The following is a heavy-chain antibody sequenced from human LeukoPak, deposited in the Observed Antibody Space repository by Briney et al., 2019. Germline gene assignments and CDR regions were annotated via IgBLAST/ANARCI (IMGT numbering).Heavy chain of an antibody. CDR2: IKPDGSEK. Sequence: GGSLRLSCAASGFTFSTYWMTWVRQAPGKGLEWVASIKPDGSEKYYVDSVKGRCTISRDNIRNSLDLQMNSLRAEDTAVYYCARENYFSFDYWGQGALVTVSS. D-gene: IGHD3-16*01. V-gene: IGHV3-7*03. J-gene: IGHJ4*02. CDR3: ARENYFSFDY. CDR1: GFTFSTYW.